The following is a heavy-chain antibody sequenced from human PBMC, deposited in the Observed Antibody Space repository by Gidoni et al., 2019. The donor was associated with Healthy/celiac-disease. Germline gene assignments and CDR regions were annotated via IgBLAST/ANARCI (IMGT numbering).Heavy chain of an antibody. D-gene: IGHD2-15*01. CDR2: IYYRWST. Sequence: QLQLQESGPGLGKPSENLSLPCTVPGGSIISSSYYWGWIRQPPGKGLEWVGSIYYRWSTYYIPSLKGRVTISLDTSKNQFSLKLSSVTASDTAVYYCSRVIVVVVAATYYFDYWGQGTLVTVSS. J-gene: IGHJ4*02. CDR3: SRVIVVVVAATYYFDY. CDR1: GGSIISSSYY. V-gene: IGHV4-39*01.